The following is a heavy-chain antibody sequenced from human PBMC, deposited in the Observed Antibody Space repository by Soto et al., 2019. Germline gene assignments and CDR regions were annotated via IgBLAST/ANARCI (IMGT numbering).Heavy chain of an antibody. Sequence: GSLRLTWTASGFNFINHVMQWISQAQGKGLEWVAHISYDGNNKYYADSVKGRFTISRDNFRNTLYLQMSSLRADDTAVYYCARDGPHITIFGYGDYWGQGNLVTVSS. CDR2: ISYDGNNK. J-gene: IGHJ4*02. V-gene: IGHV3-30-3*01. CDR3: ARDGPHITIFGYGDY. D-gene: IGHD3-3*01. CDR1: GFNFINHV.